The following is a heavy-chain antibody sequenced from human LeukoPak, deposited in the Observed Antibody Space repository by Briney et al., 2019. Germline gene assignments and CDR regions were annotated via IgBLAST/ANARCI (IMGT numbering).Heavy chain of an antibody. CDR3: ARRYCRSTSCHGPYYGMDV. CDR2: IIPIFGTA. V-gene: IGHV1-69*13. D-gene: IGHD2-2*01. J-gene: IGHJ6*02. Sequence: SVKVSCKASGGTFSSYAISWVRQAPGQGLEWMGGIIPIFGTANYAQKFQGRVTITADESTSTAYMELSSLRSEDTAVYYCARRYCRSTSCHGPYYGMDVWGQGTTVTVSS. CDR1: GGTFSSYA.